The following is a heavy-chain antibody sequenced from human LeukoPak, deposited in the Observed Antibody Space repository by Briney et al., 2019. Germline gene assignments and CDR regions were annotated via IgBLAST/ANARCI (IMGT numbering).Heavy chain of an antibody. CDR1: GFTFSAYG. D-gene: IGHD6-19*01. V-gene: IGHV3-33*01. Sequence: GGSLRLSCAASGFTFSAYGMHWVRQAPGKGLEWVALIWHDGSNEKYADSVKGRFTISRDNFKNTLYLQMNSLRAEDTAVYYCARWSRYSRGWYELDYWGQGTLVTVSS. CDR3: ARWSRYSRGWYELDY. CDR2: IWHDGSNE. J-gene: IGHJ4*02.